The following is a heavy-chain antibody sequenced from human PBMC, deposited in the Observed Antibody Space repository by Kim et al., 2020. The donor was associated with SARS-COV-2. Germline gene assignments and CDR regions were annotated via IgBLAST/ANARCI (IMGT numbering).Heavy chain of an antibody. Sequence: SETLSLTCSVSGASISSGGYYWTWIRQHPVKGLEGIGHIYYSGNTQYNPSLQSRLMISVDTSKNQFSLKLTSVTGADTAVYYCARVYTAAGAIGDRVFRHWGQGAQVTVSA. CDR3: ARVYTAAGAIGDRVFRH. CDR2: IYYSGNT. J-gene: IGHJ4*02. CDR1: GASISSGGYY. D-gene: IGHD6-13*01. V-gene: IGHV4-31*03.